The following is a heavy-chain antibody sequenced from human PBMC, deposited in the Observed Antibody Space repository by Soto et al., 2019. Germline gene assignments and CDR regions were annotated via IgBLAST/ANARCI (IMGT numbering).Heavy chain of an antibody. CDR2: IYWNDDR. Sequence: QITLKESGPTLVNPTQTLTLTCTISGFSLSNPGVGMGWVRQPPGKALQWLAVIYWNDDRRYSPSLKTRLTITKDTSKNQVVLTMTDMDPVDTATYYCAHGGPAASLDFWGQGTLVTVSS. V-gene: IGHV2-5*01. J-gene: IGHJ4*02. CDR3: AHGGPAASLDF. D-gene: IGHD2-2*01. CDR1: GFSLSNPGVG.